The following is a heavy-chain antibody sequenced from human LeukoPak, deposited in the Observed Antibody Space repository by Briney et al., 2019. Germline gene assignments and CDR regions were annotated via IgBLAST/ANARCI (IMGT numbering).Heavy chain of an antibody. CDR3: ARGGSGSYYPLDY. V-gene: IGHV1-2*02. D-gene: IGHD3-10*01. CDR2: INPNSGGT. J-gene: IGHJ4*02. Sequence: ASVKVSCKASGYTFTGYYMHWVRQAPGQGLEWMGWINPNSGGTNYAQKFQGRVTMTRDTSISTAYMELSRLRSDDTAAYYCARGGSGSYYPLDYWGQGTLVTVSS. CDR1: GYTFTGYY.